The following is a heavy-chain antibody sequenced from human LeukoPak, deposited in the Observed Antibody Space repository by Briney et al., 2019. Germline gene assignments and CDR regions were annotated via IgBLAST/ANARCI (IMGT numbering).Heavy chain of an antibody. CDR1: GGSISSSSYY. D-gene: IGHD6-13*01. Sequence: PSETLSLTCTVSGGSISSSSYYWGWIRQPPGKGLEWIGSIYYSGSTYYNPSLKSRVTISVDTSKNQFSLKLSSVTAADTAVYCCARGRIAAAGTWKYWGQGTLVTVSS. J-gene: IGHJ4*02. CDR2: IYYSGST. CDR3: ARGRIAAAGTWKY. V-gene: IGHV4-39*07.